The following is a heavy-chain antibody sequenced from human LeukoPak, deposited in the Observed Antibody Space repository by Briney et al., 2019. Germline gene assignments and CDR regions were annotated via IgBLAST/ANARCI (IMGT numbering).Heavy chain of an antibody. CDR2: INPNSGGT. CDR3: ARDWAADISPHDY. D-gene: IGHD2-15*01. J-gene: IGHJ4*02. V-gene: IGHV1-2*02. CDR1: GYTFTGYY. Sequence: ASVKVSCKASGYTFTGYYMHWVRQAPGQGLEWMGWINPNSGGTNYAQKFQGRVTMTRDTSICTAYMELSRLRSDDTAVYYCARDWAADISPHDYWGQGTLVTVSS.